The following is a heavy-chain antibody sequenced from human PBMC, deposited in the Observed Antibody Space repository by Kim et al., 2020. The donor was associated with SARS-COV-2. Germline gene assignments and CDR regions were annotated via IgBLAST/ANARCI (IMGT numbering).Heavy chain of an antibody. CDR2: IKSDGSDT. V-gene: IGHV3-74*01. CDR3: ARGSFHQGFDP. J-gene: IGHJ5*02. Sequence: GGSLRLSCEASGFTFSSYWMNWVRQGPGKGLVWVSRIKSDGSDTHYADSVTGRFTISRDNAKNTLHLQLNSLGVEYTALYYCARGSFHQGFDPWGQGTLVTVSA. D-gene: IGHD2-15*01. CDR1: GFTFSSYW.